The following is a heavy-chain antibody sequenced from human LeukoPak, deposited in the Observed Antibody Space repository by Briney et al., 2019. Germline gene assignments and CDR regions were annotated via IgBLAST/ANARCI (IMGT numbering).Heavy chain of an antibody. V-gene: IGHV3-30*04. D-gene: IGHD5-18*01. CDR1: GFTFSTYA. CDR2: ISYDGSSK. J-gene: IGHJ3*02. Sequence: GRSLRLSCAASGFTFSTYAMHWVRQAPGKGLEWVAVISYDGSSKYYADSVKGRFTISRDNSKKTLYLQMNSLRAEDTAVYYCARARSSYGYGDAFDIWGQGTMVTVSS. CDR3: ARARSSYGYGDAFDI.